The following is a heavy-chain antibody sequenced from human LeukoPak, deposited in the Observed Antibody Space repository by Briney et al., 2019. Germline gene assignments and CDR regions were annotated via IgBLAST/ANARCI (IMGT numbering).Heavy chain of an antibody. D-gene: IGHD1-26*01. Sequence: SGGSLSLSCAASGFTFSTYNMNWVRQAPGKGLEWVSSISGSSSYIYYADSVKGRFSISRDNAKNSLYLQMNSLRAEDTAVYYCARDLLGWELHYFDYWGQGTLVTVSS. CDR1: GFTFSTYN. CDR3: ARDLLGWELHYFDY. J-gene: IGHJ4*02. CDR2: ISGSSSYI. V-gene: IGHV3-21*01.